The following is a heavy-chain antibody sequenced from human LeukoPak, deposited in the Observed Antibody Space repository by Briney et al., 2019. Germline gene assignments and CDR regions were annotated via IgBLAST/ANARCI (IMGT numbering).Heavy chain of an antibody. CDR3: ARAPLTANWFDP. Sequence: PSETLSLTCAVYGGSFSGYYWNWIRQPPGKGLEWIGEINHSGSTYYNPSLKSRVTISVDRSKNQFSLKLSSVTAADTAVYYCARAPLTANWFDPWGQGTLVTVSS. V-gene: IGHV4-34*01. CDR2: INHSGST. CDR1: GGSFSGYY. J-gene: IGHJ5*02.